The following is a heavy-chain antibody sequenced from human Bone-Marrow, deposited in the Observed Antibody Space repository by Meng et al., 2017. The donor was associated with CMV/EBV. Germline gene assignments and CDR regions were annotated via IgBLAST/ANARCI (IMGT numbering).Heavy chain of an antibody. D-gene: IGHD4-11*01. CDR2: IIPIFGTA. J-gene: IGHJ6*02. V-gene: IGHV1-69*05. CDR1: GGTFSSYA. CDR3: ARGAYSNYLSHYYYYGMDV. Sequence: SEKVSCKASGGTFSSYAISWVRQAPGQGLEWMGGIIPIFGTANYAQKFQGRVTITTDESTSTAYMELSSLRSEDTAVYYCARGAYSNYLSHYYYYGMDVWGQGTTVTVSS.